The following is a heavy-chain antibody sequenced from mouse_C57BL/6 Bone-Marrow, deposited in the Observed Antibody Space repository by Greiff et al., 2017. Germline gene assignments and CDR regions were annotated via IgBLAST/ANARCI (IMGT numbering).Heavy chain of an antibody. CDR3: AIPSYYSKGY. D-gene: IGHD2-5*01. Sequence: QVQLKEPGAELVKPGASVKVSCKASGYTFTSYWMHWVKQRPGQGLEWIGRIHPSDSDTNYNQKFKGKATLTVDKSSSTAYMQLSSLTSEDSAVYYCAIPSYYSKGYWGQGTTLTVSS. CDR1: GYTFTSYW. J-gene: IGHJ2*01. V-gene: IGHV1-74*01. CDR2: IHPSDSDT.